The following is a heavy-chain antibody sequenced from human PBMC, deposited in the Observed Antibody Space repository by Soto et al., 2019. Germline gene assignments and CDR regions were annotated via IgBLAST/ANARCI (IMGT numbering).Heavy chain of an antibody. V-gene: IGHV4-39*01. Sequence: QLRLQESGPGLVKPSETLSLICTVSGGSIISSPDWWGWVRQPPGKGPEWIASIYRDGANYYHPSLNIRVTIFVDSSKNQFTLNLTSVTAADTAIYYCARLAGSSFFTYWGQGTRVTVSS. CDR3: ARLAGSSFFTY. J-gene: IGHJ4*02. CDR2: IYRDGAN. CDR1: GGSIISSPDW. D-gene: IGHD6-6*01.